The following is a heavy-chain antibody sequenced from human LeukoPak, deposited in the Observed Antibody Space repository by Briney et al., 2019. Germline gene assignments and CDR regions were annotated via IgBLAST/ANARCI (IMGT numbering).Heavy chain of an antibody. D-gene: IGHD6-19*01. CDR3: ARVVAVAGSPFDY. CDR1: GGSFSGYY. J-gene: IGHJ4*02. CDR2: INHSGST. V-gene: IGHV4-34*01. Sequence: SETLSLTCAVYGGSFSGYYWSWIRQPLGKGLEWIGEINHSGSTNYNPSLESRVTISVDTSKNQFSLKLSSVTAADTAVYYCARVVAVAGSPFDYWGQGTLVTVSS.